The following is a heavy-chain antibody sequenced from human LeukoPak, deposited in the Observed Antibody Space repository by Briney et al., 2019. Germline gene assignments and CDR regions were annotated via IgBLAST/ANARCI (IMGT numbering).Heavy chain of an antibody. CDR1: GFSFSTYS. CDR2: ISSSSSYL. J-gene: IGHJ4*02. V-gene: IGHV3-21*06. D-gene: IGHD6-13*01. Sequence: GGPLRLSCAASGFSFSTYSMNWVRQAPGKGLEWVSSISSSSSYLYYADSIKGRFTISRDNAKNSLFLQMNSLRAEDTAVYYCAREPIAAAGNGVDFWGQGTLVTVCS. CDR3: AREPIAAAGNGVDF.